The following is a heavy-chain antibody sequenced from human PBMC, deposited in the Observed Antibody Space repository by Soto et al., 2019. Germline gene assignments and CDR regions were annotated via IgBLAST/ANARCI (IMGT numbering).Heavy chain of an antibody. CDR3: ARAPYSSSWYTFDP. CDR2: VHSGGNT. CDR1: GFTVNSNY. Sequence: DVQLVESGGGLVQPGGSLRLSCAASGFTVNSNYMSWVRQAPGNGLEWVSVVHSGGNTYYADSVKGRFTISRDISKNTLYLQMNRLRAEDTAVYYCARAPYSSSWYTFDPWGQGTLVTVSS. D-gene: IGHD6-13*01. J-gene: IGHJ5*02. V-gene: IGHV3-66*01.